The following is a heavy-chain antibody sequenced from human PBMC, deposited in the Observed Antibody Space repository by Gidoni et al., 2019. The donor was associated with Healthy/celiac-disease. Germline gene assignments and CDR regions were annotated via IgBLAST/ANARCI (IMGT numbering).Heavy chain of an antibody. CDR2: ISWNSGSI. V-gene: IGHV3-9*01. CDR3: AKGVVVVVPAAILGHDAFDI. D-gene: IGHD2-2*02. J-gene: IGHJ3*02. CDR1: GFTFDDYA. Sequence: EVQLVESGGGLVQPGRSLRLSCAASGFTFDDYAMHWVRQAPGKGLEWVSGISWNSGSIVYADSVKGRFTISRDNAKNSLYLQMNSLRAEDTALYYCAKGVVVVVPAAILGHDAFDIWGQGTMVTVSS.